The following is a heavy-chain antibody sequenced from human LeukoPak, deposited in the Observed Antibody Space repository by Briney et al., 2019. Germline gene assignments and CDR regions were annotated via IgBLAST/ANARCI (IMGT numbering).Heavy chain of an antibody. V-gene: IGHV3-21*01. D-gene: IGHD2-15*01. CDR2: ISSSSSYI. Sequence: GGTLRLSCAASGFTFSSYNMNWVRQAPGKGLECVSSISSSSSYIYYADSVKGRFTISRDNDKNSLYLQMNSLRAEGTAVYYCARDLEVGAAPDYWGQRTLVTVSS. J-gene: IGHJ4*02. CDR3: ARDLEVGAAPDY. CDR1: GFTFSSYN.